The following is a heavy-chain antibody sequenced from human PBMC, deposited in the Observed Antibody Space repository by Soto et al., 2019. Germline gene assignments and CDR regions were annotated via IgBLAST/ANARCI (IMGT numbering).Heavy chain of an antibody. CDR3: AKDYWGNYYGSGNGYMDV. CDR1: GFTFSSYA. Sequence: GGSLRLSCAASGFTFSSYAMSWVRQAPGKGLEWVSAISGSGGSTYYADSVKGRFTISRDNSKNTLYLQMNSLRAEDTAVYYCAKDYWGNYYGSGNGYMDVWGKGTTVTVSS. V-gene: IGHV3-23*01. D-gene: IGHD3-10*01. J-gene: IGHJ6*03. CDR2: ISGSGGST.